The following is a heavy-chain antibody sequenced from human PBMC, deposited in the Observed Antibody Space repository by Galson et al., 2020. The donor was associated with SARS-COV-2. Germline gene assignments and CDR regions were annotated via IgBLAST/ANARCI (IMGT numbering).Heavy chain of an antibody. CDR2: NT. J-gene: IGHJ4*02. CDR3: ARFSYRSGYPSFDY. CDR1: GYTFTSNG. V-gene: IGHV1-18*01. D-gene: IGHD3-22*01. Sequence: ASVKVSCKASGYTFTSNGISWMRRAPGQGLEWMGWNTNYAQKFQGRVTMTTDTSTTTAYMELRGLRSDDTAVYYCARFSYRSGYPSFDYWGQGTLVTVSS.